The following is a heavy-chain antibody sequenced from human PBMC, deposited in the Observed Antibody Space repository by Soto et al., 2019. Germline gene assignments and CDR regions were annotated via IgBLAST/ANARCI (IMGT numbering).Heavy chain of an antibody. J-gene: IGHJ6*02. V-gene: IGHV6-1*01. CDR2: TYYRSRWYS. Sequence: SQTLSLPCVISGDSVSSSSVAWNWVRQSPSRGLEGLGRTYYRSRWYSDFAVSVRGRIVINADTSKNRFSLQLNSVTPEDTAVYFCARSEEDSDYYYYGLDVWGQGTTVTVSS. D-gene: IGHD2-15*01. CDR1: GDSVSSSSVA. CDR3: ARSEEDSDYYYYGLDV.